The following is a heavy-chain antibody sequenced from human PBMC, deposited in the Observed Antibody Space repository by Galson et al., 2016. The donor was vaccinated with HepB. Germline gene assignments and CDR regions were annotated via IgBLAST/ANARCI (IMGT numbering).Heavy chain of an antibody. D-gene: IGHD2-15*01. CDR2: INQDGSGE. Sequence: SLRLSCAASGFTFSNYWIIWVRQTPEKGLEWVANINQDGSGEHFVDSVKGRFTISRDNAKNSLYLQMNNLRAEDTAVYYCVRLSGRFAYYFDYWGQGALVTVSS. J-gene: IGHJ4*02. CDR3: VRLSGRFAYYFDY. V-gene: IGHV3-7*03. CDR1: GFTFSNYW.